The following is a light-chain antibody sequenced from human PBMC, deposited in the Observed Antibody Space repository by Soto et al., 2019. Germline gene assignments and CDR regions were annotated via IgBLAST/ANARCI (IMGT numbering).Light chain of an antibody. V-gene: IGKV3-11*01. J-gene: IGKJ4*01. CDR2: DAT. CDR3: QQANSFPLT. CDR1: QSVTWY. Sequence: EIVLTQSPATLSLSPGERATLSCRASQSVTWYLAWYQQKPGQAPRLLIYDATNRATGIPARFSGSGSGTDFTLTISIREPEDFATYYCQQANSFPLTFGGGTKVEIK.